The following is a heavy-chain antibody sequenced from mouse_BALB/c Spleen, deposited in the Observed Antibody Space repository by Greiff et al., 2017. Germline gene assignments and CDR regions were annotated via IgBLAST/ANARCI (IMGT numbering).Heavy chain of an antibody. Sequence: EVQLQQSGPELVKPGASVKMSCKASGYTFTSYVMHWVKQKPGQGLEWIGYFNPYNDDTKYNEKFKGKATLTSDKSSSTAYMELSSLTSEVSAVYYCTRSYYGNPFDYWGQGTTLTVSS. J-gene: IGHJ2*01. CDR1: GYTFTSYV. V-gene: IGHV1-14*01. D-gene: IGHD2-10*01. CDR3: TRSYYGNPFDY. CDR2: FNPYNDDT.